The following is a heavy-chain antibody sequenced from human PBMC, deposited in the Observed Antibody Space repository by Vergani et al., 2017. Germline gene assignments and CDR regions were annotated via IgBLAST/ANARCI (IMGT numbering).Heavy chain of an antibody. V-gene: IGHV1-8*02. J-gene: IGHJ4*02. D-gene: IGHD6-13*01. CDR3: ARARGRGIAAAGTYGY. Sequence: QVHLVQSGAEVKKPGASVKVSCKASGGTFSSYALSWVRQAPGQGLEWMGWMNPNSGNTGYAQKFQGRVTMTRNTSISTAYMELSSLRSEDTAVYYCARARGRGIAAAGTYGYWGQGTLVTVSS. CDR1: GGTFSSYA. CDR2: MNPNSGNT.